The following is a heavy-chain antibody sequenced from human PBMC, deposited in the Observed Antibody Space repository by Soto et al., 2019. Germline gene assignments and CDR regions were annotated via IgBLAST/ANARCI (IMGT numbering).Heavy chain of an antibody. V-gene: IGHV1-69*04. CDR1: GGTFSSYT. Sequence: EASVKVSCKASGGTFSSYTISWVRHAPGQGLEWMGRIIPILGIANYAQKFQGRVTITADKSTSTAYMELSSLRSEDTAVYYCARDFGGCSSTSCYSVLARWGQGTLVTVSS. J-gene: IGHJ4*02. CDR3: ARDFGGCSSTSCYSVLAR. D-gene: IGHD2-2*01. CDR2: IIPILGIA.